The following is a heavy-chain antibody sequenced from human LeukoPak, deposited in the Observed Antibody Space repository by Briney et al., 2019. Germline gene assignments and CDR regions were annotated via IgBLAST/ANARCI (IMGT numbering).Heavy chain of an antibody. J-gene: IGHJ5*02. D-gene: IGHD1-26*01. CDR2: IIPILGIA. Sequence: SVKVSCKASGGTFSSYTISWVRQAPGQGLEWMGRIIPILGIANYAQKFQGRVTITADKSTSTAYMELSSLRSEDTAVYYCVRVVGATSSNWFDPWGQGTLVTVSS. CDR1: GGTFSSYT. CDR3: VRVVGATSSNWFDP. V-gene: IGHV1-69*02.